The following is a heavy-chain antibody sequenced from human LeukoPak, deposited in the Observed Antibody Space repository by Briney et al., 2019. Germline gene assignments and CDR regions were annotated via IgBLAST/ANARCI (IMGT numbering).Heavy chain of an antibody. CDR3: ATGDHSFDN. CDR2: YASGTT. Sequence: SSETLSLTCTVSGGSISNYYWSWIRQPPGKGLEWIGRYASGTTAHNPSLNSQFTMSIDTSKNQISLKLTSVTAADTAVYYCATGDHSFDNWGQGILVTVTP. CDR1: GGSISNYY. D-gene: IGHD7-27*01. V-gene: IGHV4-4*07. J-gene: IGHJ4*02.